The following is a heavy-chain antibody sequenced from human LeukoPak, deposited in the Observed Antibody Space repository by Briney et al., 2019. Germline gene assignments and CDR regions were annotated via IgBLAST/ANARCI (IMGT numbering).Heavy chain of an antibody. V-gene: IGHV3-48*03. J-gene: IGHJ6*02. Sequence: GGSLRLSCAASGFTFSSYEMNWVGQAPGKGLEWVSYISSSGSTIYYAASVKGRFTISRDNAKNSLYLQMNSLRAEDTAVYYCARAADFWSGYPSMDVWGQGTTVTVSS. CDR3: ARAADFWSGYPSMDV. CDR1: GFTFSSYE. D-gene: IGHD3-3*01. CDR2: ISSSGSTI.